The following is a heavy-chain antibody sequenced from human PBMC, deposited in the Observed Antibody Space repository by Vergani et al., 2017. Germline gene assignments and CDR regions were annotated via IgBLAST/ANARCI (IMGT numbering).Heavy chain of an antibody. V-gene: IGHV3-23*01. Sequence: EVQLLESGGGLVQPGGSLRLSCAASGFTFSSYAMSWVRQAPGKGLEWVSAMSGSGGSTYYADSVKGRFTISRDNSKNTLYLQMNSLRAEDTAVYYCASLERDDHNWDLFDYWGQGTLVTVSS. CDR3: ASLERDDHNWDLFDY. J-gene: IGHJ4*02. CDR2: MSGSGGST. CDR1: GFTFSSYA. D-gene: IGHD1-1*01.